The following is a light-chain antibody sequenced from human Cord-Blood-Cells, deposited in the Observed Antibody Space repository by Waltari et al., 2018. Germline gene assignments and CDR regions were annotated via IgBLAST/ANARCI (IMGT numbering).Light chain of an antibody. CDR1: QSVSSN. Sequence: EIVMTQSPATLSVSPGERAPLPCRASQSVSSNLAWYQQKPGPAPRLLIYGASTRATGIPARFSGSGSGTEFTLTISSLQSEDFAVYYCQQYNNWPPSYTFGQGTKLEIK. CDR3: QQYNNWPPSYT. V-gene: IGKV3-15*01. J-gene: IGKJ2*01. CDR2: GAS.